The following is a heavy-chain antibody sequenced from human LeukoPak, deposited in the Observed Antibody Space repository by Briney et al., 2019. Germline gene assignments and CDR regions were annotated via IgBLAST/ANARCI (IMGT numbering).Heavy chain of an antibody. V-gene: IGHV3-21*06. J-gene: IGHJ6*03. CDR2: ISGNSRYI. D-gene: IGHD3-10*01. CDR3: ATFGGQNYYYYYYMDV. CDR1: EFTFSSYS. Sequence: PGGSLRLSCAASEFTFSSYSMTWVRQAPGKGLEWVSSISGNSRYIYYADSMRGRFTISRDNAKNSLYLQMNSLKPEDTAVYYCATFGGQNYYYYYYMDVWGKGTTVTISS.